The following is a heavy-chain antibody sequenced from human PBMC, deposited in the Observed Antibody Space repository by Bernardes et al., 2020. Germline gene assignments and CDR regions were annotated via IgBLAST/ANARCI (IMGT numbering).Heavy chain of an antibody. D-gene: IGHD4-17*01. J-gene: IGHJ4*02. CDR3: ARDLRRTVTRGVEAFDY. CDR1: GFTFSSDS. Sequence: GGSLRLSCAASGFTFSSDSMNWVRQAPGKGLEWVSYISSSSSTIYYADSVKGRFTISRDNAKNSLYLQMNSLRAEDTAVYYCARDLRRTVTRGVEAFDYWGQGTLVTVSS. V-gene: IGHV3-48*01. CDR2: ISSSSSTI.